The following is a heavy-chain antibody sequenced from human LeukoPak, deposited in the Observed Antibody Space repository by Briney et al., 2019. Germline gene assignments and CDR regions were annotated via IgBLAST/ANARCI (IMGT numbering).Heavy chain of an antibody. Sequence: GGSLRLSCTASGFTFSSYAMSWVRQAPGKGLEWVSAISGSGGSTYYADSVKGRFTISRDNSKNTLYLQMNSLRAEDTAVYYCAKGSSGNYYYGMDVWGQGTTVTVSS. CDR2: ISGSGGST. D-gene: IGHD3-22*01. CDR1: GFTFSSYA. J-gene: IGHJ6*02. CDR3: AKGSSGNYYYGMDV. V-gene: IGHV3-23*01.